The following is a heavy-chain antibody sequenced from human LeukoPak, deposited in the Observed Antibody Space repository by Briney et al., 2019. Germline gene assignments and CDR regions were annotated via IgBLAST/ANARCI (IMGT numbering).Heavy chain of an antibody. CDR3: ARGVSSGGWYDAFDI. D-gene: IGHD6-19*01. J-gene: IGHJ3*02. V-gene: IGHV3-30*03. CDR2: ISYDGSNK. CDR1: GFTFSSYG. Sequence: GGSLRLSCAASGFTFSSYGMHWVRQAPGKGLEWVAVISYDGSNKYYADSVKGRFTISRDNSKNTLYLQMNSLRAEDTAVYYCARGVSSGGWYDAFDIWGQGTMVTVSS.